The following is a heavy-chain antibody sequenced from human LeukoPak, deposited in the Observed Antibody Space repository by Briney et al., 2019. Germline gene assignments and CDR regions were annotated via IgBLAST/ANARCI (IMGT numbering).Heavy chain of an antibody. J-gene: IGHJ5*02. CDR1: GFTFSSYG. CDR2: IRYDGSNK. Sequence: PGGSLRLSCAASGFTFSSYGMHWVRQAPGKGLEWVAFIRYDGSNKYYADSVKGRFTVSRDNSKNTLYLQMNSLRSEDTAVYYCARSALCSTSCYGNWFDPWGQGTLVTVSS. CDR3: ARSALCSTSCYGNWFDP. D-gene: IGHD2-2*01. V-gene: IGHV3-30*02.